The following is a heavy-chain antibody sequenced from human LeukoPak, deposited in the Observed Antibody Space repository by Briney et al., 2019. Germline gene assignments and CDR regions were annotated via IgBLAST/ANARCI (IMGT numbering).Heavy chain of an antibody. D-gene: IGHD6-13*01. Sequence: ASVKVSCKASGYTFTSYDINWVRQATGQGLEWMGWMSPNSGNTGYAQKFQGRVTMTRDTSTGTAYLELSSLRSEDSAVYYCARVGQQLVLWYYFDYWGQGTLVTVSS. CDR3: ARVGQQLVLWYYFDY. J-gene: IGHJ4*02. CDR2: MSPNSGNT. CDR1: GYTFTSYD. V-gene: IGHV1-8*01.